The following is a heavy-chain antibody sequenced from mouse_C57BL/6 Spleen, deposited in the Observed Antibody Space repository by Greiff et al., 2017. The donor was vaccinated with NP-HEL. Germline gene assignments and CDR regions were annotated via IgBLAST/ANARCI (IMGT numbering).Heavy chain of an antibody. CDR3: ARDDYDGAWCAY. V-gene: IGHV1-55*01. CDR2: IYPGSGST. J-gene: IGHJ3*01. Sequence: VQLQQPGAELVKPGASVKMSCKASGYTFTSYWITWVKQRPGQGLEWIGDIYPGSGSTNYNEKFKSKATLTVDTSSSTADMQLSSLTSEASAVYYCARDDYDGAWCAYWGQGTLVTVSA. D-gene: IGHD2-4*01. CDR1: GYTFTSYW.